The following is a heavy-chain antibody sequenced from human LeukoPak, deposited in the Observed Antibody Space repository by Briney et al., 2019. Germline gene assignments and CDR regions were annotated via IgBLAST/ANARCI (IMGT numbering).Heavy chain of an antibody. D-gene: IGHD2-21*02. CDR2: IKSKTDGGTT. J-gene: IGHJ3*02. CDR1: GFTFSNAW. Sequence: KPGGSLTLSCAASGFTFSNAWMRWVRQAPGKGLEGVGRIKSKTDGGTTDYAAPVKGRFTISRDDSKNTLYLQMNSLKTEDTAVYYCTTSVTARGYDAFDIWGQGTMVTVSS. CDR3: TTSVTARGYDAFDI. V-gene: IGHV3-15*01.